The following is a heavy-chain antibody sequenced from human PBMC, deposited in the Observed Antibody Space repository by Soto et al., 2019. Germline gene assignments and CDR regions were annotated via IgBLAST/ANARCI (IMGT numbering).Heavy chain of an antibody. J-gene: IGHJ6*02. CDR3: ARDAGYYSDSSPYYPSSYYYGMDV. D-gene: IGHD3-22*01. V-gene: IGHV3-48*03. CDR1: GFTFSNYE. Sequence: PGGSLRLSCAASGFTFSNYEMNWVRQAPGKGLEWGSYIGGSGSSMYYADSVKGRFTISRDNTKNSLYLQMNSLRAEDTAVYYCARDAGYYSDSSPYYPSSYYYGMDVWGQGTTVTASS. CDR2: IGGSGSSM.